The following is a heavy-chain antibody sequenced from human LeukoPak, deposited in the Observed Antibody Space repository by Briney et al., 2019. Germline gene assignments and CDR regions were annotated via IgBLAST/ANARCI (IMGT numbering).Heavy chain of an antibody. D-gene: IGHD3-22*01. J-gene: IGHJ4*02. Sequence: GGSLRLSCAASGFTFSSYAMSWVRQAPGKGLESVSAISGSGGSTYYADSVKGRFTISRDNTKNTLYLQMNSLRAEDTAVYYCAKADRRGYYDSSGYYWDYWGQGTLVTVSS. CDR2: ISGSGGST. CDR3: AKADRRGYYDSSGYYWDY. V-gene: IGHV3-23*01. CDR1: GFTFSSYA.